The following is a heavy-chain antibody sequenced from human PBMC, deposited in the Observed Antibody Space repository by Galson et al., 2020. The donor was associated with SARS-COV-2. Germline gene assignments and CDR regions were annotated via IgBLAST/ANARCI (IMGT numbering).Heavy chain of an antibody. J-gene: IGHJ6*02. Sequence: ASVKVSCKASGYTFTSYGISWVRQAPGQGLEWMGWISAYNGNTNYAQKLQGRVTMTTDTSTSTAYMELRSLRSDDTAVYYCASSNGDTVHGYYGMDVWGQGTTVTVSS. V-gene: IGHV1-18*01. D-gene: IGHD4-17*01. CDR2: ISAYNGNT. CDR1: GYTFTSYG. CDR3: ASSNGDTVHGYYGMDV.